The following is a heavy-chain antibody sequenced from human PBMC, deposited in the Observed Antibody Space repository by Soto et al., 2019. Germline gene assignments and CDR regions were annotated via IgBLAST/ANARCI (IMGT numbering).Heavy chain of an antibody. CDR1: GFTFSSYA. CDR3: ARDRHYGEDYFDY. J-gene: IGHJ4*02. Sequence: EVQLVESGGGLVQPGGSLRLCCAASGFTFSSYAMHWVRQAPGKGLEYVSAISSNGGTRYYANSVMGRFTISRDNSKNTLYLQMGSLSAEDMAVYYCARDRHYGEDYFDYWGQGTLVTVSS. V-gene: IGHV3-64*01. D-gene: IGHD4-17*01. CDR2: ISSNGGTR.